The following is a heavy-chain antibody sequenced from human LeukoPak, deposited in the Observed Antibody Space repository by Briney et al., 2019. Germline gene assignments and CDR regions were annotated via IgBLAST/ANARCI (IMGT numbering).Heavy chain of an antibody. V-gene: IGHV3-21*01. CDR3: AIYGSGEIDY. D-gene: IGHD3-10*01. J-gene: IGHJ4*02. CDR2: ISSSSSYI. Sequence: GGSLRLSCAASGFTFSSYSMNWVRQAPGKGLEWVSSISSSSSYIYYADSVKGRFTISRDNSKNTLYLQMNSLRAEDTAVYYCAIYGSGEIDYWGQGTLVTVSS. CDR1: GFTFSSYS.